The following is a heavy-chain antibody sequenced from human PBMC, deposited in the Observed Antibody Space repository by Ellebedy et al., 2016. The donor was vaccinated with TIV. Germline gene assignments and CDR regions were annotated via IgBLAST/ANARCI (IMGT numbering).Heavy chain of an antibody. V-gene: IGHV1-69*13. CDR1: GYTFTSYA. D-gene: IGHD1-1*01. J-gene: IGHJ4*02. Sequence: SVKVSCXASGYTFTSYAMHWVRQAPGQRLEWMGGIIPIFGTANYAQKFQGRVTITADESTSTAYMELSSLRSEDTAVYYCAGRQLASSRGFDYWGQGTLVTVSS. CDR2: IIPIFGTA. CDR3: AGRQLASSRGFDY.